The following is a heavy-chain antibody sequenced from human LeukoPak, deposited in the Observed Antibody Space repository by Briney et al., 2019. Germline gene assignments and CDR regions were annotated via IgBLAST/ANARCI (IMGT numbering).Heavy chain of an antibody. V-gene: IGHV3-74*01. Sequence: GGSLRLSCAASGFTFSSYWMHWVRQAPGKGLVWVSRINSDGSSTSYADSVKGRFTISRDNAKNTLYLQMNSLRAEDTAVYYCARESGWLHHYFDYWGQGTLVTVSS. CDR3: ARESGWLHHYFDY. CDR2: INSDGSST. CDR1: GFTFSSYW. J-gene: IGHJ4*02. D-gene: IGHD5-24*01.